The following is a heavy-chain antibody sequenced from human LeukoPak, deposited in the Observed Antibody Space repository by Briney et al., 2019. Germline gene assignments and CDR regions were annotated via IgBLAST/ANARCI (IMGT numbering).Heavy chain of an antibody. D-gene: IGHD3-9*01. Sequence: ASVKVSCKASGYTFTSYGISWVRQAPGQGLEWMGWISAYNGNTNYAQKLQGRVTMTTDTSTSTAYMELRSLRSDDTAVYYCARGGPYDILTGYYLFYYWGQGTLVTVSS. J-gene: IGHJ4*02. CDR2: ISAYNGNT. V-gene: IGHV1-18*01. CDR1: GYTFTSYG. CDR3: ARGGPYDILTGYYLFYY.